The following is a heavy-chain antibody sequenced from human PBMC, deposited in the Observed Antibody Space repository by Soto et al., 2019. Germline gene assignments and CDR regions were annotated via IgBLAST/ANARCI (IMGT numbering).Heavy chain of an antibody. CDR3: VRDSSDIVVVPAAIEGVRAP. D-gene: IGHD2-2*02. V-gene: IGHV3-11*06. J-gene: IGHJ5*02. CDR1: GFTFSDYY. Sequence: GESLKISCSASGFTFSDYYMSWIRQAPGKGLEWVSFISGTSSNIRYADSVEGRFTISRDNVKNSLYLQMNSLRVEDTAVYYCVRDSSDIVVVPAAIEGVRAPWGQGTLVTVSS. CDR2: ISGTSSNI.